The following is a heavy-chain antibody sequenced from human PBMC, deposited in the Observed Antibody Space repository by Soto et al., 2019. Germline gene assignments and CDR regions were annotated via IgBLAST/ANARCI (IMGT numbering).Heavy chain of an antibody. D-gene: IGHD3-10*01. V-gene: IGHV4-31*03. J-gene: IGHJ6*02. CDR1: GGSISSGGYY. CDR3: ARDRITMVRGVIINYYYYGMDV. CDR2: IYYSGST. Sequence: QVQLQESGPGLVKPSQTLSLTCTVSGGSISSGGYYWSWIRQHPGKGLEWIGYIYYSGSTYYNPSLKSRVTISVDTSKNQFSLKLSSVTAADTAVYYCARDRITMVRGVIINYYYYGMDVWGQGTTVTVSS.